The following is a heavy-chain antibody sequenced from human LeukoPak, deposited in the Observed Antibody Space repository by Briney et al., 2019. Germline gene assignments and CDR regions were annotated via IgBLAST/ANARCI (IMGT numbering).Heavy chain of an antibody. V-gene: IGHV3-33*01. Sequence: PGGPLRLPCAASGLSFSSHGMHWVRQAPGKGLEWVAVIWYDGSNIYYADYVKGRFTISRDNSKNTLYLQMNSLRAEDTALYYCARARNDYDSNGFSLLDYWGQGTLVTVSS. CDR1: GLSFSSHG. J-gene: IGHJ4*02. CDR3: ARARNDYDSNGFSLLDY. D-gene: IGHD3-22*01. CDR2: IWYDGSNI.